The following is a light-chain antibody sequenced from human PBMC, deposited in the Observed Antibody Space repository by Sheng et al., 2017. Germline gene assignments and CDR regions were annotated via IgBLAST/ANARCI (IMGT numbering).Light chain of an antibody. J-gene: IGKJ4*01. V-gene: IGKV1-5*03. CDR3: QQYNTYSLT. CDR1: QSINSW. CDR2: KAS. Sequence: DIQMTQSPSTLSASVGDRVTITCRASQSINSWLAWYQQRPGKAPNLLIYKASSLESGVPSRFSGSGSGTEFTLTISSLQPDDFATYYYQQYNTYSLTFGGGTKVEIK.